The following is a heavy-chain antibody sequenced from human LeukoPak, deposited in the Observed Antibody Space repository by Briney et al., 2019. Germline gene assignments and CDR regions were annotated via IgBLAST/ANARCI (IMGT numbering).Heavy chain of an antibody. J-gene: IGHJ3*02. CDR3: ARDGPGSSDAFDI. CDR1: RGTFSSYA. V-gene: IGHV1-69*13. Sequence: PVKVSCKASRGTFSSYAISWVRQAPGQGLEWMGGIIPIFGTANYAQKFQGRVTITADESTSTAYMELSSLRSEDTAVYYCARDGPGSSDAFDIWGQGTMVTVSS. D-gene: IGHD6-6*01. CDR2: IIPIFGTA.